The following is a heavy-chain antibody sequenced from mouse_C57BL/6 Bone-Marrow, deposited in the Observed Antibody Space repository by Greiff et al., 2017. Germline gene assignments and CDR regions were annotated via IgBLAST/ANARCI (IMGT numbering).Heavy chain of an antibody. D-gene: IGHD4-1*01. CDR2: ISDGGSYT. J-gene: IGHJ2*01. Sequence: DVMLVESGGGLVKPGGSLKLSCAASGFTFSSYAMSWVRQTPEKRLEWVATISDGGSYTYYPDNVKGRFTISRDNAKSNLYLQMSHLKSEDTAMCYCARTSGNWDGFDYWGQGTTLTVSS. CDR1: GFTFSSYA. CDR3: ARTSGNWDGFDY. V-gene: IGHV5-4*03.